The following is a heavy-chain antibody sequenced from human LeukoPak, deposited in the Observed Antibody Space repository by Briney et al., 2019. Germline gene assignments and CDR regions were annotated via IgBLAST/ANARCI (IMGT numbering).Heavy chain of an antibody. CDR1: GFTLNKYW. D-gene: IGHD4-17*01. V-gene: IGHV3-74*01. J-gene: IGHJ5*02. Sequence: PGGSLRLSCEASGFTLNKYWVHWVRQAPGKGLVWVSRITGDGSDIACADSVKGRFTVSRDDAKNTLFLQMTSLRVEDTAIYYCARDAYTTTSNWLDPWGQGTLVTVSS. CDR2: ITGDGSDI. CDR3: ARDAYTTTSNWLDP.